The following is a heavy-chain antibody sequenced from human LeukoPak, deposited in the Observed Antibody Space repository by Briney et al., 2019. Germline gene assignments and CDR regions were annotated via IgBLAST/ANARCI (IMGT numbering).Heavy chain of an antibody. D-gene: IGHD2-15*01. CDR1: GGSISSGGYS. CDR2: IYHSGST. V-gene: IGHV4-30-2*01. J-gene: IGHJ4*02. CDR3: ASCHARLSDLAFDY. Sequence: SETLSLTCAVSGGSISSGGYSWSWIRQPPGKGLEWIGYIYHSGSTYYNPSLKSRVTISVDRSKNQFSLKLSSVTAADTAVYYCASCHARLSDLAFDYWGQGILVTVSS.